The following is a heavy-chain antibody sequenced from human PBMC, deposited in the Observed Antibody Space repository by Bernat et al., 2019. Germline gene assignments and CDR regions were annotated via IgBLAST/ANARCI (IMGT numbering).Heavy chain of an antibody. J-gene: IGHJ4*02. CDR2: ISGSGGST. Sequence: EVQLLESGGGLVQPGGSLRLSCAASGFTFSSYAMSCVRQAPGTGLEWVSAISGSGGSTYYADSVKGRFTMSRESSKNTLYLQMNRLRAEDTDVYYCAKDLVGYFDYWGQGTLVTVSS. CDR3: AKDLVGYFDY. V-gene: IGHV3-23*01. D-gene: IGHD6-6*01. CDR1: GFTFSSYA.